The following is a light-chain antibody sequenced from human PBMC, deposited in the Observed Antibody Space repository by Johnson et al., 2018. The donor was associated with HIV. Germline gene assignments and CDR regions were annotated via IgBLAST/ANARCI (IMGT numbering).Light chain of an antibody. Sequence: QSVLTQPPSVSAASGQKVDISCSGSSSNIENNYLSWYQQLPHTAPKLLIYENNKRPSGIPDRFSGSKSGTSATLGITGLQTGDEADYYCGTWDSSLDYVFGTGTKVTVL. J-gene: IGLJ1*01. V-gene: IGLV1-51*01. CDR2: ENN. CDR1: SSNIENNY. CDR3: GTWDSSLDYV.